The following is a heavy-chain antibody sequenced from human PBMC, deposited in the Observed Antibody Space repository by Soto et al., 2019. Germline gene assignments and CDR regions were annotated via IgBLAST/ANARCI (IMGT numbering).Heavy chain of an antibody. CDR1: GYTFTRNW. J-gene: IGHJ3*01. D-gene: IGHD2-21*02. CDR2: IFPIDSDT. V-gene: IGHV5-51*01. CDR3: ATPGGRDFNAFDV. Sequence: GESLKISCKGSGYTFTRNWIGWVRQMPGKGLEWMGIIFPIDSDTRYSPSSQGQVTISADNSISTAYLQWSSLKASDTAIYYCATPGGRDFNAFDVWGPGTMVTVS.